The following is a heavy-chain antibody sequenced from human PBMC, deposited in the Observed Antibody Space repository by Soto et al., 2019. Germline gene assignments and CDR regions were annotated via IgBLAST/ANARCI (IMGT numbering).Heavy chain of an antibody. CDR1: GFTFSSYA. CDR2: ISYDGSNK. V-gene: IGHV3-30-3*01. CDR3: ARAXCSSTSCYEKGYYGMDV. D-gene: IGHD2-2*01. J-gene: IGHJ6*02. Sequence: GGSLRLSCAASGFTFSSYAMHWVRQAPGKGLEWVAVISYDGSNKYYADSVKGRFTISRDNSKNTLYLQMNSLRAEDTAVYYCARAXCSSTSCYEKGYYGMDVWGQGTTVTVSS.